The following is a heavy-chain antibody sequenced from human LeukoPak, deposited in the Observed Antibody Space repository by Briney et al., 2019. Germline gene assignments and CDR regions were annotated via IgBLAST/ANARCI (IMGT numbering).Heavy chain of an antibody. CDR2: IRYDGSNK. V-gene: IGHV3-30*02. Sequence: GGSLRLSCAASGFTFSSYGMHWVRQAPGKGLEWVAFIRYDGSNKYYADSVKGRFTISRDNSKNTLYLQMNSLRAEDTAVYYCAKRADYGSGSSLGIFDYWGQGTLVTVSS. D-gene: IGHD3-10*01. J-gene: IGHJ4*02. CDR3: AKRADYGSGSSLGIFDY. CDR1: GFTFSSYG.